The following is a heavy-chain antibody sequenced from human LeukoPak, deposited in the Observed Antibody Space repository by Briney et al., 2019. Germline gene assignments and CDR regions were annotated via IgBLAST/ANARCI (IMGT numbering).Heavy chain of an antibody. CDR2: IYTSGST. J-gene: IGHJ3*02. CDR3: ARVLGRPVADDAFDI. D-gene: IGHD6-19*01. CDR1: GDSISTGSYY. Sequence: SETLSLTCTVSGDSISTGSYYWSWIRQPAGRGLEWIGRIYTSGSTKYNPPLKSRVTISLDASKSQFSLKLISVTAADTAVYYCARVLGRPVADDAFDIWGQGTMVTVSS. V-gene: IGHV4-61*02.